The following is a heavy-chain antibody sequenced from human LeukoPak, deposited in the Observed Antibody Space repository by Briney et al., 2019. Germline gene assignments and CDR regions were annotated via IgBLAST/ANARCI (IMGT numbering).Heavy chain of an antibody. V-gene: IGHV3-33*01. CDR3: AREEAFQLEASLDQ. D-gene: IGHD3-3*01. CDR1: GFTFGDLG. CDR2: IWKDGSDE. Sequence: GGSLRLSCAAAGFTFGDLGMHWVRQAPGKGLEWVALIWKDGSDEFYADSVKGRFTISRDNSRNTLSLQMNSLRGEDTAVSYCAREEAFQLEASLDQWGQGTLVTVSS. J-gene: IGHJ4*02.